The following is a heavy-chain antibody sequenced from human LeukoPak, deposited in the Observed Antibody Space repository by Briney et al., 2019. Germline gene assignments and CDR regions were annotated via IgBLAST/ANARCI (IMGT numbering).Heavy chain of an antibody. CDR3: AREGGGQGHGWHYDL. J-gene: IGHJ2*01. Sequence: PSETLSLTCTVSGGSIISYFWAWIRQPAGEGLEWIGCIYTSGSTDYNPSLKSRVTMSLDTSKNQFSLRLPSMTGADTAVYYCAREGGGQGHGWHYDLWGRGTLVTVSS. CDR1: GGSIISYF. V-gene: IGHV4-4*07. CDR2: IYTSGST. D-gene: IGHD2-15*01.